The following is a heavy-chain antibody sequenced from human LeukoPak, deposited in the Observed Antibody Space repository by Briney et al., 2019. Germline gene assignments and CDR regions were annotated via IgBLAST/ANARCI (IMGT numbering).Heavy chain of an antibody. D-gene: IGHD6-19*01. CDR2: ISYDGSKK. V-gene: IGHV3-30*03. Sequence: GGSLRLSCAASGFTFSSYGMHWVRQAPGRGLEWVAVISYDGSKKYYADSVKGRFTISRDSSKNTLHLQMNSLRAEDTAVFYCGRVKWGTVAGTGWYFDLWGRGTLVTVSS. CDR3: GRVKWGTVAGTGWYFDL. CDR1: GFTFSSYG. J-gene: IGHJ2*01.